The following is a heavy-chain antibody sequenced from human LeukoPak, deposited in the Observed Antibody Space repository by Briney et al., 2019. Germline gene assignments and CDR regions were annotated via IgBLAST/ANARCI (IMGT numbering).Heavy chain of an antibody. CDR1: GFTVSSNY. D-gene: IGHD4-17*01. J-gene: IGHJ4*02. V-gene: IGHV3-66*01. CDR3: ARIYGDYVFDY. Sequence: GGSLRLSCAASGFTVSSNYMSWVRQAPGKGLEWVSVIYSGGSTYYADSVKGRFTISRDNSKNTLYLQMNSLRAEDTAVYYCARIYGDYVFDYWGQGTLVTVSS. CDR2: IYSGGST.